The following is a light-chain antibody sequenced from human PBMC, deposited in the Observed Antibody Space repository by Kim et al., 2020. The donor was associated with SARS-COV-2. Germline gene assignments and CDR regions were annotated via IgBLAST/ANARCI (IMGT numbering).Light chain of an antibody. CDR3: QSSDSSNWM. Sequence: NFMLTQPHSVSESPGKTVTISCTGSSGSIASNYVQWYQQRPGSAPTTVIYEDNQRPSGVPDRFSGSIGSSSNSASLTISGLKTEDEADYYCQSSDSSNWMFGGGTQLTVL. CDR1: SGSIASNY. V-gene: IGLV6-57*02. CDR2: EDN. J-gene: IGLJ3*02.